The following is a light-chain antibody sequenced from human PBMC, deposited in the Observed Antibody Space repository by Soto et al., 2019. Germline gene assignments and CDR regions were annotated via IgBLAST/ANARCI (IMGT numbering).Light chain of an antibody. J-gene: IGKJ4*01. V-gene: IGKV1-27*01. CDR1: QGISNY. CDR3: QKYNSAPPLT. Sequence: DIQMTQSPSSLSASVGDRVNITCRASQGISNYLAWYQQKPGKVPTLLIYAASTLQAGVPSRFSGSGSGTDFTLTISSLRPEDVATYYCQKYNSAPPLTFGGGTKVDIK. CDR2: AAS.